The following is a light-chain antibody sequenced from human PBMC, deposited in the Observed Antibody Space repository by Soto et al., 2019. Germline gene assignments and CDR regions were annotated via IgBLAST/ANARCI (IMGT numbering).Light chain of an antibody. J-gene: IGKJ1*01. CDR2: GAS. V-gene: IGKV3-20*01. CDR3: QQYDSSPRT. CDR1: QSVSTRS. Sequence: EVGFTQCPATLSLSPGEIATLSCSTSQSVSTRSLAWYQQKPGQAPRLLISGASSRAADIPDRFSGSGSGTGFTLTINRLEPEDFAVYYCQQYDSSPRTFGQGTKVDIK.